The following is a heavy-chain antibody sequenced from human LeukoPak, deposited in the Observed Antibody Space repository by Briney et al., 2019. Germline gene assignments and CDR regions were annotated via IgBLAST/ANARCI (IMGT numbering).Heavy chain of an antibody. V-gene: IGHV4-59*12. J-gene: IGHJ4*02. CDR3: ARGEYSSGWYEDDYFDY. D-gene: IGHD6-19*01. CDR1: GGSISSYY. Sequence: PSETLSLTCTVSGGSISSYYWSWIRQPPGKGLEWIGYIYYSGSTNYNPSLKSRVTISVDTSKKQFSLKLSSVTAADTAVYYCARGEYSSGWYEDDYFDYWGQGTLVTVSS. CDR2: IYYSGST.